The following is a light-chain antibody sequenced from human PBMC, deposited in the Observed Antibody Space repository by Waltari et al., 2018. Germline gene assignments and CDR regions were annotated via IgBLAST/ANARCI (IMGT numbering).Light chain of an antibody. J-gene: IGLJ3*02. Sequence: QSVLTQPPSASGTPGQRVTISCSGSSSNIGSNYVYWYQQLPGTAPKLLIYRNNQRPSGVPCRFPGSKSGTSSSLASSGLRSEDEADYYCAAWDDSLSGWVFGGGTKLTVL. V-gene: IGLV1-47*01. CDR2: RNN. CDR1: SSNIGSNY. CDR3: AAWDDSLSGWV.